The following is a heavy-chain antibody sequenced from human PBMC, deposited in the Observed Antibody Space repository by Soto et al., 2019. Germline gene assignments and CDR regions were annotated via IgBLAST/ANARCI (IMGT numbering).Heavy chain of an antibody. CDR1: GGSISSGDYY. Sequence: SETLSLTCTVSGGSISSGDYYWSWIRQPPGKGLEWIGYIYYSGSTYYNPSLKSRVTISVDTSKNQFSLKLSSVTAADTAVYYCARDSPHYYDSSGYYLDYWGQGTLVTVSS. CDR3: ARDSPHYYDSSGYYLDY. D-gene: IGHD3-22*01. CDR2: IYYSGST. V-gene: IGHV4-30-4*01. J-gene: IGHJ4*02.